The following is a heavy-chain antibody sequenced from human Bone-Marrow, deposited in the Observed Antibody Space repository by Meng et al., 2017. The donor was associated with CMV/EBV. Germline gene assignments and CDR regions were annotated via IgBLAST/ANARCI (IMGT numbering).Heavy chain of an antibody. CDR1: GGSISSYY. CDR3: ASGYSYGYHYYGMYV. D-gene: IGHD5-18*01. J-gene: IGHJ6*02. Sequence: SETLSLTCTVSGGSISSYYWSWIRQPPGKGLEWIGYIYYSGSTNYNPSLKSRVTISVDTSKNQFSLKLSSVTAADTAVYYCASGYSYGYHYYGMYVWGQGTTVTVSS. CDR2: IYYSGST. V-gene: IGHV4-59*01.